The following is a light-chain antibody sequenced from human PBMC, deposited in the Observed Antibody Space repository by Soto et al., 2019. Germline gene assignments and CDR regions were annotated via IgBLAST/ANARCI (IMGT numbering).Light chain of an antibody. J-gene: IGKJ4*01. V-gene: IGKV1-12*01. CDR3: QQTTIFPLT. Sequence: DIQMTQSPSFVSASVGDRVTITCRASQGISSWLAWYQHKPGRAPTLLIHAASSLESGVPSRFSGSGSGTDFNLTISSLQHEAFATYYCQQTTIFPLTFGGGTKVEIK. CDR1: QGISSW. CDR2: AAS.